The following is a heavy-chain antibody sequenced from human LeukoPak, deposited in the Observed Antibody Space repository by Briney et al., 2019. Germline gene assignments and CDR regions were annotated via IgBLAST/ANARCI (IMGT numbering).Heavy chain of an antibody. J-gene: IGHJ6*03. CDR1: GGSINSYY. Sequence: SETLSLTCTVSGGSINSYYWSWIRQPAGKGLEWIGRIYSTGGTNYNPSLQSRVTMSIDTSKNQFFLRLTSVTAADTAVYYCARDRPDNIVVVPAASNYYYMDVWGKGTTVTVSS. V-gene: IGHV4-4*07. CDR3: ARDRPDNIVVVPAASNYYYMDV. CDR2: IYSTGGT. D-gene: IGHD2-2*01.